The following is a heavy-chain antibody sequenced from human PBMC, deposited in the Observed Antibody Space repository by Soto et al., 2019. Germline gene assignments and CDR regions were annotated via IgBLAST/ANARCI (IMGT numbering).Heavy chain of an antibody. CDR1: GGSFSGYY. CDR3: AKLAGYCSGTSCYGHYAMDV. V-gene: IGHV4-34*09. J-gene: IGHJ6*02. Sequence: SETLSLTCAVYGGSFSGYYWSWIRQAPGEGLEWIGEINHSGSTNYNPSLKSRVTISVDTSKNQFSLKLSSVTAADTAVYYCAKLAGYCSGTSCYGHYAMDVWGQGTTVTVSS. CDR2: INHSGST. D-gene: IGHD2-2*01.